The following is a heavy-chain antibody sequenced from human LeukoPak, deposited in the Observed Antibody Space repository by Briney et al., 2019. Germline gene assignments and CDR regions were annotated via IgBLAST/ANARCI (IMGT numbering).Heavy chain of an antibody. D-gene: IGHD3-22*01. V-gene: IGHV3-21*04. CDR2: ISSSSSYI. Sequence: GGSLRLSCAASGFTFSSYSMNWVRQAPGKGLEWVSSISSSSSYIYYADSVKGRFTISRDNAKNSLYLQMKSLRAEDTAVYYCAKDTYYDSSGYYGVQHWGQGTLVTVSS. J-gene: IGHJ1*01. CDR1: GFTFSSYS. CDR3: AKDTYYDSSGYYGVQH.